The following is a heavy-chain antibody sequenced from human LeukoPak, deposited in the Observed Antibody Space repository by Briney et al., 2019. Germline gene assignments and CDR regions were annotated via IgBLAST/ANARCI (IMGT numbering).Heavy chain of an antibody. D-gene: IGHD3-9*01. J-gene: IGHJ3*02. CDR3: ARDQERYFDWLLFVGAFDI. CDR2: INPNSGGT. V-gene: IGHV1-2*02. CDR1: GYTFTGYY. Sequence: ASVKVSCKASGYTFTGYYMHWVRQAPGQGLEWMGWINPNSGGTNYAQKFQGRVTMTRDTSISTAYMELSRLRSDDTAVYYCARDQERYFDWLLFVGAFDIWGQGTMVTVSS.